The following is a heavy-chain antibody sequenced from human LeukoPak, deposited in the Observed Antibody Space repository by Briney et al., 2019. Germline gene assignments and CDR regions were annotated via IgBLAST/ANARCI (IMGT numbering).Heavy chain of an antibody. J-gene: IGHJ4*02. Sequence: GGSLRLSRAASGFTFSTYWMHSVRQTPGKGLVWVSRIKYDGSTTNYADSVKGRFTISRDNAENTLYLQMNSLRAEDTAVYFCARGVPGFYYFDYWGQGTLVTVSS. CDR1: GFTFSTYW. V-gene: IGHV3-74*01. CDR3: ARGVPGFYYFDY. CDR2: IKYDGSTT. D-gene: IGHD2-2*01.